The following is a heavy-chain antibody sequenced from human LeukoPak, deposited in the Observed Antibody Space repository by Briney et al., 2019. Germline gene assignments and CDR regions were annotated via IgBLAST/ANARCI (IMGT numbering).Heavy chain of an antibody. CDR3: ARGYDVLSGAIPDAFDV. Sequence: PGGSLRLSCAASGFTFSSYEMNWVRQAPGKGLEWVAFISFDGTIEYYVDSVKGRFTISRDNSKNTLFLQLNGLRADDTSVYYCARGYDVLSGAIPDAFDVWGQGTMVTVSS. CDR2: ISFDGTIE. D-gene: IGHD3-9*01. V-gene: IGHV3-30*04. J-gene: IGHJ3*01. CDR1: GFTFSSYE.